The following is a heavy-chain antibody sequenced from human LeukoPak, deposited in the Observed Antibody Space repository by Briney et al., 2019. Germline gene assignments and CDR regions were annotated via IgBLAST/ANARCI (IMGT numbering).Heavy chain of an antibody. V-gene: IGHV1-69*04. D-gene: IGHD5-18*01. CDR1: GGTFSSYA. CDR2: IIPILGIA. J-gene: IGHJ4*02. Sequence: GASVKVSCKASGGTFSSYAISWVRQAPGQGLEWMGRIIPILGIANYAQKFQGRVTITADKSTSTAYMELSSLRSEDTAVYYCARVRGGYGWSDYWGQGTLVTVSS. CDR3: ARVRGGYGWSDY.